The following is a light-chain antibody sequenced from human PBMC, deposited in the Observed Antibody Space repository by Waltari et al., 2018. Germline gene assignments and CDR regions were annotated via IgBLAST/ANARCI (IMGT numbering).Light chain of an antibody. CDR1: SSDSGGYNY. V-gene: IGLV2-14*03. CDR2: DVT. CDR3: SSFTSSTTGI. J-gene: IGLJ2*01. Sequence: SALTQPDSVSGSPGQSITISCSRISSDSGGYNYVSWYQQHPGEAPKLIIYDVTNRPSGVSDRFSGSKSGSSASLTISGLQPEDEADYYCSSFTSSTTGIFGGGTKLTVL.